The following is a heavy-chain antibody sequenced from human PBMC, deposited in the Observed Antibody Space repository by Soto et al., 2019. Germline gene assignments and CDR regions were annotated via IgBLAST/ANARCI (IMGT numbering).Heavy chain of an antibody. Sequence: SVKVSCKASGGTFSSYAISWVRQAPGQGLEWMGGIIPIFGTANYAQKFQGRVTITADESTSTAYMELSSLRSEDTAVYYCAISGSYPTDPNDAFDIWGQGTMVTVS. CDR3: AISGSYPTDPNDAFDI. CDR2: IIPIFGTA. V-gene: IGHV1-69*13. D-gene: IGHD1-26*01. CDR1: GGTFSSYA. J-gene: IGHJ3*02.